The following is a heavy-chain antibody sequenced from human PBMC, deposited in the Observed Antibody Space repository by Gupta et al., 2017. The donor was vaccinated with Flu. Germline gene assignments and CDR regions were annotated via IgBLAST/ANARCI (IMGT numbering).Heavy chain of an antibody. J-gene: IGHJ4*02. Sequence: QVQLVESGGGVVQPGRSPGLPCAASGFTFSTNAMPWVRQAPGKGLEWVAAIWYDGSNQDYADSVKGRFTISRDNSKNTVFLQMNSLRAEDTAIYYCAREHLTVTPRTIDYWGQGTLVTVSS. V-gene: IGHV3-33*01. CDR1: GFTFSTNA. D-gene: IGHD4-17*01. CDR2: IWYDGSNQ. CDR3: AREHLTVTPRTIDY.